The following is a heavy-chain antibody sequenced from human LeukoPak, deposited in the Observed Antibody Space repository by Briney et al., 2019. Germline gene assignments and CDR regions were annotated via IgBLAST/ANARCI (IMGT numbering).Heavy chain of an antibody. CDR2: INHSGST. CDR1: GGSFSGYY. CDR3: ARGVDTAMVGWFDP. D-gene: IGHD5-18*01. V-gene: IGHV4-34*01. Sequence: SETLSLTCAVYGGSFSGYYWSWIRQPPGKGLEWIGEINHSGSTNYNPSLKSRVTISVDTSKNQFSLKLSSVTAADTAVYYCARGVDTAMVGWFDPWGQGTLVTVSS. J-gene: IGHJ5*02.